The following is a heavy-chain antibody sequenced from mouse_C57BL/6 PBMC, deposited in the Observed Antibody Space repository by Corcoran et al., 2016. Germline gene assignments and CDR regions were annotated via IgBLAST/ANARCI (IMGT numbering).Heavy chain of an antibody. Sequence: EVQLQQSGPELVKPGASVKISCKASGYTFTDYYMNWVKQSHGKSLEWIGDINPNNGGTSYNQKFKGKATLTVDKSSSTAYMELRSLTSEDSAVYYCARRGMGYYYVSSYDFDYWGQGTTLTVSS. CDR2: INPNNGGT. CDR1: GYTFTDYY. V-gene: IGHV1-26*01. CDR3: ARRGMGYYYVSSYDFDY. J-gene: IGHJ2*01. D-gene: IGHD1-1*01.